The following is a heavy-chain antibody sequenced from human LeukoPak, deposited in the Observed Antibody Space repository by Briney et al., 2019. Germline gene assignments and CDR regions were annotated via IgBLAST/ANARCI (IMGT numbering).Heavy chain of an antibody. J-gene: IGHJ4*02. CDR1: GFTFSSYG. V-gene: IGHV3-30*18. CDR2: ISYDGSNK. CDR3: AKNLQQVLVQVGYFYY. Sequence: AGGSLRLSCAASGFTFSSYGMHWVRQAPGKGLEWVAVISYDGSNKYYADSVKGRFTISRDNSKNTLYLQMNSLRAEDTAVYYLAKNLQQVLVQVGYFYYWGLGNPGTGSS. D-gene: IGHD6-13*01.